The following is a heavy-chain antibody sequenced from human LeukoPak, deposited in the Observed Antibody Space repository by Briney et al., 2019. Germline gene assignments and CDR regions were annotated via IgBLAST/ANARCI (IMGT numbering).Heavy chain of an antibody. V-gene: IGHV1-2*02. D-gene: IGHD2-2*01. Sequence: ASVKVSCKTSGYTFTGYYMHWVRQAPGQGLEWMGWINPSSGGTNYAQKFQGRVSMTRDTSISTAYMELSSLRSDDTAVYYCASQICTTTSCYASFDYWGQGTLVTVSS. J-gene: IGHJ4*02. CDR2: INPSSGGT. CDR3: ASQICTTTSCYASFDY. CDR1: GYTFTGYY.